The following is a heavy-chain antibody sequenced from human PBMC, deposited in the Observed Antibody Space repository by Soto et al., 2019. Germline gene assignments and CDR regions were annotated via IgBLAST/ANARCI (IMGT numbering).Heavy chain of an antibody. V-gene: IGHV6-1*01. J-gene: IGHJ6*03. CDR3: ARDLSSSYYFYYYMDV. CDR1: GDSVSSNSAA. Sequence: QSQTLSLTCAISGDSVSSNSAAWNWIRQSPSRGLEWLGRTYYRSKWYNDYAVSVKSRITINPDTSKNQFSLQLNSVAPEDTAVYYCARDLSSSYYFYYYMDVWGKGTTVTVSS. CDR2: TYYRSKWYN. D-gene: IGHD6-6*01.